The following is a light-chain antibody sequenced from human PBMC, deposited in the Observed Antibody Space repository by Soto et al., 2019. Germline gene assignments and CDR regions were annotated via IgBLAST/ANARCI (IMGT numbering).Light chain of an antibody. V-gene: IGLV2-14*03. Sequence: QSALTQPASVSGSPGQSITISCTGTTSDVGRYNYVSWYQQHPGKVPKLMIFDVNNRPSAVSSRFSGSKSGNTASLTISGLQADDEADYYCSSFTSSNTVVFGGGTKVTVL. CDR3: SSFTSSNTVV. CDR1: TSDVGRYNY. J-gene: IGLJ3*02. CDR2: DVN.